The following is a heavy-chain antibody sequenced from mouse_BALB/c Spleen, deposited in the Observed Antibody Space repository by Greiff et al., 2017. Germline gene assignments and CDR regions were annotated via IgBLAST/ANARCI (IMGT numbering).Heavy chain of an antibody. CDR1: GFTFSDYY. J-gene: IGHJ4*01. CDR3: ARDPLDY. CDR2: ISDGGSYT. Sequence: EVMLVESGGGLVKPGGSLTLSCAASGFTFSDYYMYWVRQTPEKRLEWVATISDGGSYTYYPDSVKGRFTISRDNAKNNLYLQMSSLKSEDTAMYYCARDPLDYWGQGTSVTVSS. V-gene: IGHV5-4*02.